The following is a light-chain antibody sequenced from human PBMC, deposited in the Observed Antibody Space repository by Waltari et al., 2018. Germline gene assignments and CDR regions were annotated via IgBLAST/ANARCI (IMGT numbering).Light chain of an antibody. J-gene: IGKJ5*01. CDR1: HSVSSN. V-gene: IGKV3-15*01. CDR3: QQYNRWPPIT. Sequence: VVLTQSPATRSVSPVASAIISCRASHSVSSNLAWYQQKPGQAPRLLIYDASTRASSIPARFRGSGSGTEFTLTINSLQSEDSATYYCQQYNRWPPITFGQGTRLDIK. CDR2: DAS.